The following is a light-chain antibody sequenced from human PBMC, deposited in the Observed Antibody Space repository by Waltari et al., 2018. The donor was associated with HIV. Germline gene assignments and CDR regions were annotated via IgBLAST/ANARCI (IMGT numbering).Light chain of an antibody. CDR3: QAWDDSTAI. V-gene: IGLV3-1*01. J-gene: IGLJ2*01. Sequence: SYEVTQPPSVSVSPGQTANLTCSGDELVDKFAYWYQHKPGQSPVLVIYEHTKQPAGIPVRYAGYNSGHAATLTISRTQAVDETDYYCQAWDDSTAIFCGGTNLTVL. CDR1: ELVDKF. CDR2: EHT.